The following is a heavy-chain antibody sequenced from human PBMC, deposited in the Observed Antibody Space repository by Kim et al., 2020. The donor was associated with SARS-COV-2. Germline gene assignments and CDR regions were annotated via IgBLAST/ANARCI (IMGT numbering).Heavy chain of an antibody. Sequence: SVKVSCKASGGTFSSYAISWVRQAPGQGLEWMGRIIPIFGIANYAQKFQGRVTITADKSTSTAYMELSSLRSEDTAVYYCARSGIAAAGTWVYYYYMDVWGKGSTVTVSS. D-gene: IGHD6-13*01. CDR2: IIPIFGIA. CDR3: ARSGIAAAGTWVYYYYMDV. V-gene: IGHV1-69*04. J-gene: IGHJ6*03. CDR1: GGTFSSYA.